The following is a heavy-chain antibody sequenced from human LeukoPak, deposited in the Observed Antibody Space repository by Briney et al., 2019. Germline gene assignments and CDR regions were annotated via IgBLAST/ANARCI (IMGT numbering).Heavy chain of an antibody. Sequence: PSETLSLTCTVSGGTISRHYWSWIRQPPGKGLEWIAYIDYSGSTHYNPSLKSRLTISLDASNNQFSLKLSSVTAADTALYYCARDRRRDRLHAFDIWGQGTMVTVSS. V-gene: IGHV4-59*11. CDR2: IDYSGST. CDR1: GGTISRHY. J-gene: IGHJ3*02. CDR3: ARDRRRDRLHAFDI. D-gene: IGHD1-26*01.